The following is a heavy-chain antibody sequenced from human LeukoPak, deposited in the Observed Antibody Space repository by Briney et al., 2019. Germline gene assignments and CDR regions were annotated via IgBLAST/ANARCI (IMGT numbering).Heavy chain of an antibody. V-gene: IGHV3-21*01. CDR1: GFTFSSYS. D-gene: IGHD1-26*01. J-gene: IGHJ4*02. CDR2: ISSSSSEI. Sequence: GGSLRLSCAASGFTFSSYSMNWVRQAQGKGLEGVSYISSSSSEIYYEDSVKGRFTISRDNAKNSLYLQMNSLRAEDTAVYYCARGLLGATSPAYFDYWGQGTLVTVSS. CDR3: ARGLLGATSPAYFDY.